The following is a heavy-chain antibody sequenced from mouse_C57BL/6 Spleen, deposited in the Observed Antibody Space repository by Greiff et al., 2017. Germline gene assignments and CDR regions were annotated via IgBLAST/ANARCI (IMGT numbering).Heavy chain of an antibody. Sequence: VKLLESGAELVRPGASVKLSCKASGYTFTDYYINWVKQRPGQGLEWIARIYPGSGNTYYNEKFKGKATLTAEKSSSTAYMQLSSLTSEDSAVYFCAREYYGSSYYFDYWGQGTTLTVSS. V-gene: IGHV1-76*01. CDR1: GYTFTDYY. J-gene: IGHJ2*01. CDR3: AREYYGSSYYFDY. D-gene: IGHD1-1*01. CDR2: IYPGSGNT.